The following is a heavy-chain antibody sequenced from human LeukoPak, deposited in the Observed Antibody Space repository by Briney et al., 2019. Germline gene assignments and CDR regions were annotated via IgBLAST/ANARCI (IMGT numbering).Heavy chain of an antibody. D-gene: IGHD5-18*01. CDR2: ISSSSSYI. V-gene: IGHV3-21*01. CDR3: ARWASNSHDY. J-gene: IGHJ4*02. Sequence: AGGSLRLSCAASVFTFCSYSMSWVRQAPGKGLEWVSSISSSSSYIYYADSVKGRFTISRDKAKNSLYLQMNSVRAEHTAVYHCARWASNSHDYWGQGTLVTVSS. CDR1: VFTFCSYS.